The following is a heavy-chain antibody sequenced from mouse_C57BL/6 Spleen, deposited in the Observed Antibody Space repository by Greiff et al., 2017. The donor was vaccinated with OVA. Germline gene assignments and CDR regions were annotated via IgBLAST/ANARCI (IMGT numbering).Heavy chain of an antibody. V-gene: IGHV7-3*01. CDR3: ARYRGDYFDY. CDR2: ISHKANGYTS. CDR1: GFTFTDYY. Sequence: EVQLMESGGGLVQPGGSLSLSCAASGFTFTDYYMSWVRQPPGKALEWLGFISHKANGYTSEYNASVKGRFTISRDKSPSILYLQMNALRAEDSATYYCARYRGDYFDYWGQGTTLTVSS. J-gene: IGHJ2*01.